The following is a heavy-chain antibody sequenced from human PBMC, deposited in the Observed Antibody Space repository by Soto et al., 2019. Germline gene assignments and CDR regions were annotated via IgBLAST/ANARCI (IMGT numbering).Heavy chain of an antibody. J-gene: IGHJ6*03. D-gene: IGHD6-6*01. CDR2: INPNSGGT. CDR3: ARDGRFSSARPHKDYYYYMDV. CDR1: GYTFTGYY. V-gene: IGHV1-2*04. Sequence: ASVKVSCKASGYTFTGYYMHWVRQAPGQGLEWMGWINPNSGGTNYAQKFQGWVTMTRDTSISTAYMELSRLRSDDTAVYYCARDGRFSSARPHKDYYYYMDVWGKGTTVTVSS.